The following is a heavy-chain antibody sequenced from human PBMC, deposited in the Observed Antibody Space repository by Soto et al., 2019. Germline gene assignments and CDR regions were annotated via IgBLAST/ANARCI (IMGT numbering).Heavy chain of an antibody. CDR2: TYYSGST. CDR3: ARLSLNYYYYMDV. CDR1: GGSISSYY. J-gene: IGHJ6*03. Sequence: SETLSLTCTVSGGSISSYYWSWIRQPPGKGLEWIGYTYYSGSTNYNPSLKSRVTISVDTSKNQFSLKLSSVTAADTAVYYCARLSLNYYYYMDVWGKGTTVTVSS. V-gene: IGHV4-59*01.